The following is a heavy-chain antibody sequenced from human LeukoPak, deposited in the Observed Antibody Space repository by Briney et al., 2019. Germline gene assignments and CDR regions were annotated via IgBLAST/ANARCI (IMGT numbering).Heavy chain of an antibody. CDR2: IHYSGST. J-gene: IGHJ4*02. Sequence: SETLSPTCTVSGGSITNYYWTWIRQPPGKGLEWIGYIHYSGSTNYNPSLKSRVTISVDTSKNQFSLKLSSVTAADTAVYYCATLTTVVTPSSFGYWGQGTLVTISS. CDR3: ATLTTVVTPSSFGY. CDR1: GGSITNYY. V-gene: IGHV4-59*08. D-gene: IGHD4-23*01.